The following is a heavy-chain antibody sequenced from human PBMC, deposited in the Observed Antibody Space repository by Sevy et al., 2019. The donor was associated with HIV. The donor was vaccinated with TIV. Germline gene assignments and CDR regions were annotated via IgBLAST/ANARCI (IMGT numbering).Heavy chain of an antibody. CDR3: VRADPDQHFDS. Sequence: ASVKVPSKASGDTFTNNYIHWVRQAPGQGLEWMGMVDPSAGNTTYAQKFQGRVTMTRDTSTSILYMELSSLRSEDTAVYYCVRADPDQHFDSWGQGTLVTVSS. CDR2: VDPSAGNT. J-gene: IGHJ4*02. CDR1: GDTFTNNY. V-gene: IGHV1-46*01.